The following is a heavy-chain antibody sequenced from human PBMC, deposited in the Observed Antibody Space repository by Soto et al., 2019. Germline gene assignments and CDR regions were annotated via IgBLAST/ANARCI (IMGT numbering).Heavy chain of an antibody. CDR3: ARDLYGIAAAGTTEYFQH. V-gene: IGHV1-18*01. CDR2: ISAYNGNT. J-gene: IGHJ1*01. CDR1: CYSFTSYG. D-gene: IGHD6-13*01. Sequence: ASVKVSYKASCYSFTSYGISWVRQAPGQGLEWMGWISAYNGNTNYAQKLQGRVTMTTDTSTSTAYMELRSLRSDDTAVYYCARDLYGIAAAGTTEYFQHWGQGTLVTVSS.